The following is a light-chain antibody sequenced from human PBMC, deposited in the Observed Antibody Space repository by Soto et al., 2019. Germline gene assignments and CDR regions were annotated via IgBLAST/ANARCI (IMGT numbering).Light chain of an antibody. V-gene: IGLV1-51*02. CDR3: GTWDTGLNILV. CDR1: SSNIGNNY. CDR2: ENH. J-gene: IGLJ3*02. Sequence: QSVLTQPPSVSAAPGQKVTISCSGSSSNIGNNYVSWYQRLPGAAPQLLIFENHKRPSGISDRFSGSTSGTSATLGITGLQTGDEADYYCGTWDTGLNILVFGGGTKLTVL.